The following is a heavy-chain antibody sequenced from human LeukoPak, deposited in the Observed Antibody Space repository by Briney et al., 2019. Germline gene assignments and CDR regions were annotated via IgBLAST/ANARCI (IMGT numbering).Heavy chain of an antibody. CDR1: GDSVSSNSAA. J-gene: IGHJ6*02. V-gene: IGHV6-1*01. CDR2: TYYRSKWYN. D-gene: IGHD6-19*01. Sequence: SQTLSLTRAISGDSVSSNSAAWNWIRQSPSRGLEWLGRTYYRSKWYNDYAVSVKSRITINPDTSKNQFSLQLNSVTPEDTAVYYCARGSSGWYEYYYYGMDVWGQGTTVTVSS. CDR3: ARGSSGWYEYYYYGMDV.